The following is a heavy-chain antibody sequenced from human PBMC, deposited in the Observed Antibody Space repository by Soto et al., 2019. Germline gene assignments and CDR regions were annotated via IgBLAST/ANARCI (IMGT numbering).Heavy chain of an antibody. CDR3: ARQINGDYTAFDI. Sequence: GGSLRLSCAASGFTFSNYNMNWVRQAPGKRLEWVSSISGSSSYIYYADSLKGRFTISRDNAKNSLYLQMNTLRAEDTVVYYCARQINGDYTAFDIWGQGTMVTVSS. J-gene: IGHJ3*02. CDR1: GFTFSNYN. D-gene: IGHD4-17*01. V-gene: IGHV3-21*01. CDR2: ISGSSSYI.